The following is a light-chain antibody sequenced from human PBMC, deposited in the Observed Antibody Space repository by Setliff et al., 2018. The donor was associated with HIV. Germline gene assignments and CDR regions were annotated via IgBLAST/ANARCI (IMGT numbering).Light chain of an antibody. CDR1: SSNIGSNS. Sequence: QSVLTQPPSASGTPGQRVTISCSGSSSNIGSNSVNWYRQLPGTAPKVLIYKSNERPLGVPDRFSGSKSGTSASLVISGLQSEDEADYYCAAWDDSLNGFYVFGTGTRSPS. CDR3: AAWDDSLNGFYV. J-gene: IGLJ1*01. CDR2: KSN. V-gene: IGLV1-44*01.